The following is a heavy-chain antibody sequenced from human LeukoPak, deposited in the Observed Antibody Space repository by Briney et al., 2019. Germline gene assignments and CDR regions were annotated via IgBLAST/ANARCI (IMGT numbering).Heavy chain of an antibody. CDR2: IYPGDSDT. CDR1: GYSFTSYW. J-gene: IGHJ5*02. CDR3: ARQLDGAVAGTFDP. Sequence: GEPLPIPCQGSGYSFTSYWIGWVRQMPGKGKEWMGIIYPGDSDTRYSPSFQGQVTISADKSISTAYLQWSSLKASDTAMYYCARQLDGAVAGTFDPWGQGTLVTVSS. V-gene: IGHV5-51*01. D-gene: IGHD6-19*01.